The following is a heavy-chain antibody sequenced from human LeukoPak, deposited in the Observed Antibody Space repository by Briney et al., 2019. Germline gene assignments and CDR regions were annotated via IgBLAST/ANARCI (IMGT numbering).Heavy chain of an antibody. CDR2: ISDDERKK. CDR3: AQREAFTSS. D-gene: IGHD3-3*01. J-gene: IGHJ5*02. CDR1: GFSFSAYG. Sequence: GGSLRLSCTASGFSFSAYGMHWVRQAPGKGLEWVANISDDERKKYYADSVKGRFTISRDSSKNTLFLHMDSLGPEDTAVYYCAQREAFTSSWGQGTLVTVSS. V-gene: IGHV3-30*18.